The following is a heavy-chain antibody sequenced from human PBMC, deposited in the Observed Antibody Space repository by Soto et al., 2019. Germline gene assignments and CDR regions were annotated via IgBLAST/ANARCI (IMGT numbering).Heavy chain of an antibody. CDR2: IKQDGSET. CDR3: ARDLDWKDVFRFMETPPIQGLGIDN. J-gene: IGHJ4*02. V-gene: IGHV3-7*03. D-gene: IGHD1-1*01. CDR1: GFAFSPYW. Sequence: EVQLVESGGNLVQPGRSLRLSCVASGFAFSPYWMSWVRQAPGKGLEWVANIKQDGSETYYVDSVKGRFTISRDNTKNALTLQMSSLTADDTAIYYGARDLDWKDVFRFMETPPIQGLGIDNWGQGTLVTVSS.